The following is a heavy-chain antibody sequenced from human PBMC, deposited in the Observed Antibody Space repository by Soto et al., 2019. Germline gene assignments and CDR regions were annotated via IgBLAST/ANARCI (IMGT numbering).Heavy chain of an antibody. V-gene: IGHV4-59*08. CDR1: GGSISSYY. J-gene: IGHJ6*03. D-gene: IGHD3-10*01. CDR3: AGHVNTMVRGVMDYYYMDV. Sequence: SETLSLTCTVSGGSISSYYWSWIRQPPGKGLEWIGYIYYSGSTNYNPSLKSRVTISVDTSKNQFSLKLSSVTAADTAVYYCAGHVNTMVRGVMDYYYMDVWGKGTTVTVSS. CDR2: IYYSGST.